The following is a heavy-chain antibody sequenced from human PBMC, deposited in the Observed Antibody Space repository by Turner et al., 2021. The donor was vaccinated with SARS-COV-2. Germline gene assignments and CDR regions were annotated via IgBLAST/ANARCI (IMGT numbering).Heavy chain of an antibody. Sequence: EVQLVESGGGLVRPGGSRRLSCVASGFTLSRYTMIWVRQAPGKGLEWVASITGSSSYIYYGDSLKGRFTISRDNAKSSLYLQMDSLRAEDTAVYYCARGFSGNYYYFDYWGQGTLVTVSS. CDR2: ITGSSSYI. CDR3: ARGFSGNYYYFDY. J-gene: IGHJ4*02. CDR1: GFTLSRYT. V-gene: IGHV3-21*01. D-gene: IGHD1-26*01.